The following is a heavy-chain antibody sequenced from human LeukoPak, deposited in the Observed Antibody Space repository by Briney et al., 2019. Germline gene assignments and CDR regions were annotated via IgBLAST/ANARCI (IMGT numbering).Heavy chain of an antibody. V-gene: IGHV4-61*01. Sequence: PSETLSLTCTVSGGSVSSGSYYWSWLRQPPGKGLEWIGYIYYSGSTNYNPSLKSRVTISVDTSKNQFSLKLSSVTAADTAVYYCASSTVAAAGTGWFDPWGQGTLVTVSS. D-gene: IGHD6-13*01. CDR2: IYYSGST. CDR1: GGSVSSGSYY. CDR3: ASSTVAAAGTGWFDP. J-gene: IGHJ5*02.